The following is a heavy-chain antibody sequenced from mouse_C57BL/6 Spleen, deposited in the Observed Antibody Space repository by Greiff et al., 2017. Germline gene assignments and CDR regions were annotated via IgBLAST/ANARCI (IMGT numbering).Heavy chain of an antibody. V-gene: IGHV3-6*01. CDR2: ISYDGSN. J-gene: IGHJ3*01. Sequence: EVKLVESGPGLVKPSQSLSLTCSVTGYSITSGYYWNWIRQFPGNKLEWMGYISYDGSNNYNPSLKNRISITRDTSKNQFFLKLNSVTTEDTATYYCAREGYGSSPFAYWGQGTLVTVSA. CDR3: AREGYGSSPFAY. D-gene: IGHD1-1*01. CDR1: GYSITSGYY.